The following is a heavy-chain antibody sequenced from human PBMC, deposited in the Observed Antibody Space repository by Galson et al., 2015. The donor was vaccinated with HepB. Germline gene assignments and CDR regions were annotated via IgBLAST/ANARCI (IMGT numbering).Heavy chain of an antibody. CDR2: INQDGSQK. D-gene: IGHD3-22*01. CDR1: GFTFSSYW. J-gene: IGHJ4*02. V-gene: IGHV3-7*01. CDR3: ATANYYRVDY. Sequence: SLRLSCAASGFTFSSYWMSWVRQAPGKGLEWVAHINQDGSQKYPVDSVKGRFTISRDNAKNSLYLQMNSLRGEDTAVYYCATANYYRVDYWGQGTLVTVSS.